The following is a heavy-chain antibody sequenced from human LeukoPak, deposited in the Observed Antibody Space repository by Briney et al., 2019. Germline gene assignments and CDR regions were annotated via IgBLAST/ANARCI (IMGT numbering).Heavy chain of an antibody. CDR1: GYTFTSYD. J-gene: IGHJ5*02. Sequence: ASVKVSCKASGYTFTSYDINWVRQATGQGLEWMGWMNPNSGNTGYAQKFQGRVTITTDESTSTAYMELSSLRSEDTAVYYCARDVVVVAANWFDPWGQGTLVTVSS. D-gene: IGHD2-15*01. V-gene: IGHV1-8*01. CDR2: MNPNSGNT. CDR3: ARDVVVVAANWFDP.